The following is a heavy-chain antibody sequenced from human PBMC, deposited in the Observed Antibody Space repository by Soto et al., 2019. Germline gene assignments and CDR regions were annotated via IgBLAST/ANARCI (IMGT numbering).Heavy chain of an antibody. CDR2: ISISADNT. J-gene: IGHJ4*02. CDR1: AFTFSNYA. Sequence: HPGGSLRLSCAASAFTFSNYAMNWVRQAPGRGLEWVSTISISADNTYYADSVKGRFTVPRDDSESTLSLQMNSLRAEDSAVYYCARGMQRLFYFDLWGQGTLVTVSS. CDR3: ARGMQRLFYFDL. V-gene: IGHV3-23*01.